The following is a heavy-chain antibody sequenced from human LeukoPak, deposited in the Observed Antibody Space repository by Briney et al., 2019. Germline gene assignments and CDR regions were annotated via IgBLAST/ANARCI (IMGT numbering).Heavy chain of an antibody. V-gene: IGHV3-30-3*01. CDR2: TSSDLNVK. CDR3: AREGYYGSGSPPSLYFDY. Sequence: GGSLRLSCAASGFTFRNYVIHWVRQAPGKGLEWVAVTSSDLNVKLYADSVKGRFTISRDNSRSTLYLQMNSLRPEDTAIYYCAREGYYGSGSPPSLYFDYWGQGTLVAVSS. J-gene: IGHJ4*02. CDR1: GFTFRNYV. D-gene: IGHD3-10*01.